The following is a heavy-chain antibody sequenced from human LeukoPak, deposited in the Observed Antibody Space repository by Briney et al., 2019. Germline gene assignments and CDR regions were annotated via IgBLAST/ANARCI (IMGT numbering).Heavy chain of an antibody. CDR2: ISGSGTTT. CDR3: AKDSDISAFFDY. CDR1: GFTFKNYA. V-gene: IGHV3-23*01. J-gene: IGHJ4*02. Sequence: GGSLRLSCTASGFTFKNYAINWVRQAPGKGLEWVSRISGSGTTTDYADSVKGRFTFSRDNSKNTVYLQMTSLRAEDTAIYYCAKDSDISAFFDYWGQGTPVTVSS. D-gene: IGHD2-15*01.